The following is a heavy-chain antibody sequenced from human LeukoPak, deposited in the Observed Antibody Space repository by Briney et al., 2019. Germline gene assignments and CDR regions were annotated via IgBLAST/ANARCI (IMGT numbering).Heavy chain of an antibody. CDR1: GFSLSDLY. V-gene: IGHV3-72*01. J-gene: IGHJ5*02. Sequence: GGSLRLSCAASGFSLSDLYMDWVRQAPEQGPELIGHIRNAGDGYTTEYAASVKGRFTVSRDDSKNSLYLQMNSLKPEDTAVYYCVRNHRHWFDPWGQGTLVTVSS. CDR2: IRNAGDGYTT. CDR3: VRNHRHWFDP.